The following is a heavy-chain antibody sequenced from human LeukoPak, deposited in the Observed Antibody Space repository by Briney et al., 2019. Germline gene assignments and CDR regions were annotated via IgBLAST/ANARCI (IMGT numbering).Heavy chain of an antibody. J-gene: IGHJ4*02. CDR3: ARGYCSTTSCYYFDL. CDR2: IHPDDSDT. V-gene: IGHV5-51*01. CDR1: GYTFTSYW. Sequence: GESLQISCKGSGYTFTSYWIGWVRQLPGKGLESMAIIHPDDSDTRYSPSFQVQVTISVDKSISTAYLQWSSLKASDTAMYYCARGYCSTTSCYYFDLWGQGTLVTVSS. D-gene: IGHD2-2*01.